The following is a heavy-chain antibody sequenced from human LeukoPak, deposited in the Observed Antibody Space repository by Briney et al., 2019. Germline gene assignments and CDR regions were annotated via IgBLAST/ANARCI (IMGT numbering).Heavy chain of an antibody. CDR1: GFTLYTFG. Sequence: GGSLRLSCAASGFTLYTFGSYWMHWVRQAPGKGLEWVSAISGSGGSTYYADSVKGRFTISRDNSKNTLYLQMNSLRAEDTAVYYCAKGKDLFDYWGQGTLVTVSS. CDR2: ISGSGGST. J-gene: IGHJ4*02. V-gene: IGHV3-23*01. CDR3: AKGKDLFDY.